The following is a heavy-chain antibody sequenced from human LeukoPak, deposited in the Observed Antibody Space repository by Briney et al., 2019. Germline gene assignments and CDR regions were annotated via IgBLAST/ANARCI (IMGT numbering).Heavy chain of an antibody. V-gene: IGHV4-34*01. D-gene: IGHD5-12*01. J-gene: IGHJ6*03. CDR1: GGSFSGYY. CDR2: INHSGST. Sequence: SETLSLTCAVYGGSFSGYYWSWIRQPPGKGLEWIGEINHSGSTNYNPSLKRRVTISVDTSKNQSSLKLSSVTAADTAVYYCARGDYRRTPPYYYYMDVWGKGTTVTVSS. CDR3: ARGDYRRTPPYYYYMDV.